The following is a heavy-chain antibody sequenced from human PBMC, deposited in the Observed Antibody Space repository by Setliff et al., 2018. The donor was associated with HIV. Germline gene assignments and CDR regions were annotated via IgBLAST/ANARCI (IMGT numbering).Heavy chain of an antibody. V-gene: IGHV4-39*07. CDR1: GGSVGSSSYY. D-gene: IGHD2-2*01. J-gene: IGHJ3*01. Sequence: PEETLSLTCTVSGGSVGSSSYYWAWIRQPPGKGLEWIGSIYYTGNTKYNPSLASRVTFSIDTSENQFSLRLASVTAADTAIYYCARDDSIVLVPAIMRGDGFDFWGQGRMVTVSS. CDR3: ARDDSIVLVPAIMRGDGFDF. CDR2: IYYTGNT.